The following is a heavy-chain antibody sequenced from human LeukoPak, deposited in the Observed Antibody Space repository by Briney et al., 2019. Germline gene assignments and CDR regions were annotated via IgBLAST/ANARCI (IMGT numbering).Heavy chain of an antibody. CDR3: ARATWGYQFDC. J-gene: IGHJ4*02. Sequence: GGSLRLSCAASGFTVSTNYVRWVRPAPGKGLEWVSVIYSSGSTYYADSVKDRFTISRDGSQNVVYLQMNSLRVEDTAMYYCARATWGYQFDCWGQGTLVTVSS. CDR1: GFTVSTNY. V-gene: IGHV3-66*01. CDR2: IYSSGST. D-gene: IGHD5-12*01.